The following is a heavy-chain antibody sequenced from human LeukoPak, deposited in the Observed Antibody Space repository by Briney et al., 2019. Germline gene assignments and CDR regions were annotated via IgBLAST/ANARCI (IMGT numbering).Heavy chain of an antibody. CDR3: TGLGSYSEGADY. CDR2: IIPIFGTA. V-gene: IGHV1-69*05. D-gene: IGHD1-26*01. Sequence: ASVKVSCKASGGTFSSYAISWVRQAPGQGLEWMGGIIPIFGTANYAQKFQGRVTITTDESTSTAYMELSSLRSEDTAVYYCTGLGSYSEGADYWGQGTLVTVSS. CDR1: GGTFSSYA. J-gene: IGHJ4*02.